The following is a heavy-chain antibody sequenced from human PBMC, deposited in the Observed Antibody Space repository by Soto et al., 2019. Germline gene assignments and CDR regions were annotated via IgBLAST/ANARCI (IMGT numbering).Heavy chain of an antibody. V-gene: IGHV3-74*01. CDR2: IHSDGSTT. D-gene: IGHD3-16*02. J-gene: IGHJ4*02. CDR3: TRGAPLSTDY. CDR1: GFTFSTYW. Sequence: EVQLVESVGGLVQPGGSLRLSCAASGFTFSTYWMHWVRQAPGKGLVWVSRIHSDGSTTNYADSVKGRFTISRDNAKNTLFLQMNSLRAEDTAVYFCTRGAPLSTDYWGQGTLVTVSS.